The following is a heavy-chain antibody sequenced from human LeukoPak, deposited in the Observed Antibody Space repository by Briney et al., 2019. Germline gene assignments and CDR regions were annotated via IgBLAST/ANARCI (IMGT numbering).Heavy chain of an antibody. J-gene: IGHJ4*02. D-gene: IGHD6-19*01. CDR3: AGGSGGWYFDY. V-gene: IGHV4-34*01. CDR1: GGSFSGYY. CDR2: INHSGST. Sequence: PSETLSLTCAVYGGSFSGYYWSWIRQPPGKGLEWIGEINHSGSTNYNPSLKSRVTISVDTSKNQFSLKLSSVTAADTAVYYCAGGSGGWYFDYWGQGTLVTVSS.